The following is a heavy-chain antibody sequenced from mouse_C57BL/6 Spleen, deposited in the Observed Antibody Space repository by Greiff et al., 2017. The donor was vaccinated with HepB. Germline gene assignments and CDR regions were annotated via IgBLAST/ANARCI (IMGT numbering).Heavy chain of an antibody. CDR1: GYTFTSYW. V-gene: IGHV1-69*01. CDR2: IDPSDSYT. Sequence: QVQLQQPGAELVMPGASVKLSCKASGYTFTSYWMHWVKQRPGQGLEWIGEIDPSDSYTNYNQKFKGKSTLTVDKSSSTAYMQLSSLTSEDSAVYYCALITTVVAVDYWGQGTSVTVSS. CDR3: ALITTVVAVDY. J-gene: IGHJ4*01. D-gene: IGHD1-1*01.